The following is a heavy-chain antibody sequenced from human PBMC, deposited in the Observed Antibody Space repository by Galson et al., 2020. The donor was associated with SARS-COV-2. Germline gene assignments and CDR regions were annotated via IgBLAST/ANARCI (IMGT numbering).Heavy chain of an antibody. CDR2: IYPGDSDT. CDR3: ARMGYYDSSGYFQGDPNWFDP. Sequence: GESLKISCKGSGYSFTSYWIGWVRQMPGKGLEWMGIIYPGDSDTRYSPSFQGQVTISVDKSISTAYLQWSSLKASDTAMYYCARMGYYDSSGYFQGDPNWFDPWGQGTLVTVSS. V-gene: IGHV5-51*01. CDR1: GYSFTSYW. J-gene: IGHJ5*02. D-gene: IGHD3-22*01.